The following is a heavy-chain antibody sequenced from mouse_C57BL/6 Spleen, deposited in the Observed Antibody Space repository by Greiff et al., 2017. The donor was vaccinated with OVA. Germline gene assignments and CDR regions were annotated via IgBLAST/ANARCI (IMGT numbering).Heavy chain of an antibody. CDR2: INPNNGGT. D-gene: IGHD1-1*01. V-gene: IGHV1-26*01. CDR1: GYTFTDYY. J-gene: IGHJ1*03. CDR3: ARTDGSSFWYFDV. Sequence: EVQLQQPGPELVKPGASVKISCKASGYTFTDYYMNWVKQSHGKSLEWIGDINPNNGGTSYNQKFKGKATLTVDKSSSTAYMELRSLTSEDSAVYYCARTDGSSFWYFDVWGTGTTVTVSS.